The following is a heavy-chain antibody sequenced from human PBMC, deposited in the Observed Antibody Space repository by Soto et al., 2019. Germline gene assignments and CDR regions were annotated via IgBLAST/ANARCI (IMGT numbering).Heavy chain of an antibody. Sequence: QVQLVQSGAEVKKPGSSVQVSCQASGGTFSSYTISWVRQAPGQGLEWLGRIIPSLGIANYAQKLQGRVTLTADKSTSTAYMELRSLRSEDTAVYYCARGIQLWSPDDCLGQGTPVPVSA. D-gene: IGHD5-18*01. CDR2: IIPSLGIA. CDR1: GGTFSSYT. V-gene: IGHV1-69*02. CDR3: ARGIQLWSPDDC. J-gene: IGHJ4*02.